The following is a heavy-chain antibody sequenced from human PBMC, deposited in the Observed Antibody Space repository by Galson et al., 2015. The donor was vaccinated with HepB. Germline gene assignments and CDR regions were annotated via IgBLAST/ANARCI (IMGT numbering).Heavy chain of an antibody. D-gene: IGHD6-19*01. CDR1: GDTFISYT. V-gene: IGHV1-69*06. J-gene: IGHJ4*02. CDR2: IMPIFGTG. CDR3: ASSTSCGWGFDY. Sequence: SVKVSCKASGDTFISYTLSWVRQAPGQGLEWMGGIMPIFGTGNYAQKFQGRVTITADRSTSTTYMELSSLRSEDTAVYYCASSTSCGWGFDYWGQGTLVTVSS.